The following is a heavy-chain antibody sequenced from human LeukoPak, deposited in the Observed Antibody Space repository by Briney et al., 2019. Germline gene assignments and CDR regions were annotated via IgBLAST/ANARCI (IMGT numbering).Heavy chain of an antibody. CDR1: GYSFTSYD. V-gene: IGHV1-8*02. J-gene: IGHJ5*01. CDR3: ARLKLIPGYTGYGIDS. Sequence: ASVKVSCRTSGYSFTSYDINWVRQATGQGLEWMGWMSPNSGNTGYAEKFQGRVTKTTNTSISTAYMELSSLRSEDTAVYYCARLKLIPGYTGYGIDSWGQGTLVTVSS. D-gene: IGHD5-12*01. CDR2: MSPNSGNT.